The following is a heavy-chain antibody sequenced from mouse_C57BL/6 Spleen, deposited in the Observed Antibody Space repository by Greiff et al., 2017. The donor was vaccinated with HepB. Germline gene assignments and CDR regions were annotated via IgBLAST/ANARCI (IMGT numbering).Heavy chain of an antibody. CDR1: GYSFTGYY. CDR2: IYPYNGVS. CDR3: ARLDEHGSSLYFDV. V-gene: IGHV1-31*01. Sequence: VHVKQSGPELVKPGASVKISCKASGYSFTGYYMHWVKQSHGNILDWIGYIYPYNGVSSYNQKFKGKATLTVDKSSSTAYMALRSLTSEDSAVYYCARLDEHGSSLYFDVWGTGTTVTVSS. D-gene: IGHD1-1*01. J-gene: IGHJ1*03.